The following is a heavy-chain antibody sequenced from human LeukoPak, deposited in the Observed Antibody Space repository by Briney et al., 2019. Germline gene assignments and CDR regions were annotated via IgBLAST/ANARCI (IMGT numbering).Heavy chain of an antibody. CDR3: ARDQGGGKFDP. V-gene: IGHV3-7*01. CDR2: IKQDGSEK. CDR1: GFTFSSYW. D-gene: IGHD4-23*01. J-gene: IGHJ5*02. Sequence: GGSLRLSCAASGFTFSSYWMSWVRQAPGKGLEWVANIKQDGSEKYYVDSVKGRFTISGDNAKNSLYLQMNSLRAEDTAVYYCARDQGGGKFDPWGQGTLVTVSS.